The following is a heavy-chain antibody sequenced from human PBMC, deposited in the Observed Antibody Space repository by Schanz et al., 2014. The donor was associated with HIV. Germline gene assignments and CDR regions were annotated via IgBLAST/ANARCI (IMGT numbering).Heavy chain of an antibody. V-gene: IGHV3-30*18. CDR3: AKEAWYSSSLYYFDY. Sequence: QVQLVESGGGVVQPGRFLRLSCAASGLTFSSYGMHWVRQAPGKGLEWVAVISYDGSNKYYTDSVKGRFTISRDNSKNTLYLQMNSLRAEDTAMYYCAKEAWYSSSLYYFDYWGQGTLVTVSS. CDR2: ISYDGSNK. J-gene: IGHJ4*02. CDR1: GLTFSSYG. D-gene: IGHD6-13*01.